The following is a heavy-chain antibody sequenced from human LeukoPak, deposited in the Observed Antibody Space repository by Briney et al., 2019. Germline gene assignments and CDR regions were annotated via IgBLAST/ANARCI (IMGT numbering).Heavy chain of an antibody. J-gene: IGHJ4*02. V-gene: IGHV1-18*01. CDR1: GYTFTSYG. CDR2: ISAYNGNT. D-gene: IGHD4-11*01. Sequence: ASVKVSCKASGYTFTSYGISWVRQAPGQGLEWMGWISAYNGNTNYAQKLQGRVTMTTDTSTSTAYMELRNLRSDDTAVCYCARVRLGQGLGYWGQGTLVTVSS. CDR3: ARVRLGQGLGY.